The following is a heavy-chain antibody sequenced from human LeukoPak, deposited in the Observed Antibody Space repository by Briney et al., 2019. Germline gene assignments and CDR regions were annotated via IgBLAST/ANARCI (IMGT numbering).Heavy chain of an antibody. J-gene: IGHJ4*02. V-gene: IGHV3-23*01. D-gene: IGHD2-21*02. Sequence: PGRSLRLSCAASGFTFSSYAMSWVRQAPGKGLEWVSAISGSGGSTYYADSVKGRFTISRDNSKNTLYLQMNSLRAEDTAVYYCAKDRAVVVTAILDYWGQGTLVTVSS. CDR2: ISGSGGST. CDR1: GFTFSSYA. CDR3: AKDRAVVVTAILDY.